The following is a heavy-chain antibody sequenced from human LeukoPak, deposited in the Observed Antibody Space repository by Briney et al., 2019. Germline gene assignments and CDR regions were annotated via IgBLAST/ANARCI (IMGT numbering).Heavy chain of an antibody. CDR3: ARVLRYCSGGNCYSGGLGYMDV. V-gene: IGHV3-11*01. D-gene: IGHD2-15*01. J-gene: IGHJ6*03. CDR1: GFTFSDYN. Sequence: GGSLRLSCAASGFTFSDYNMRWIRQAPGKGLEWVSSISRSGSTKYYADSVKGRFTIARDNAKNSLFLQMNSLRAEDTAVYYCARVLRYCSGGNCYSGGLGYMDVWGKGTTVTISS. CDR2: ISRSGSTK.